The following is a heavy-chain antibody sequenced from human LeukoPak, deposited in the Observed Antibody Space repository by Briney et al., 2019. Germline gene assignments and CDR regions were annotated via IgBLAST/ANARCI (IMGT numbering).Heavy chain of an antibody. CDR2: ISRSGSTI. CDR3: AREMGTIDDY. Sequence: GGSLRLSCAASGFTLSSSEMNWVRQAPGKGLEWVSYISRSGSTIFYADSVKGRFTISRDNAKNSVSLQMNSLRAEDTAVYYCAREMGTIDDYWGQGTLVTVSS. V-gene: IGHV3-48*03. J-gene: IGHJ4*02. D-gene: IGHD5-24*01. CDR1: GFTLSSSE.